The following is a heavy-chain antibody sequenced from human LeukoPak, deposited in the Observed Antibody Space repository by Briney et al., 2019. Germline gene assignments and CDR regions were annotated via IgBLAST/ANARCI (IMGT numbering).Heavy chain of an antibody. V-gene: IGHV1-69*05. CDR3: ARGNPYYDFWSGYLSALDY. J-gene: IGHJ4*02. CDR2: IIPIFGTA. Sequence: SVKVSCKASGGTFSSYAISWVRQAPGQGLEWMGGIIPIFGTANYAQKFQGRVTITTDESTSTAYMELSSLRSEDTAVYYCARGNPYYDFWSGYLSALDYWGQGTLVTASS. CDR1: GGTFSSYA. D-gene: IGHD3-3*01.